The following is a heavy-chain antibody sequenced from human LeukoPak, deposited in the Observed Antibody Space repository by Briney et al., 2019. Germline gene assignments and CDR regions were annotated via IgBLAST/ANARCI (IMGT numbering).Heavy chain of an antibody. Sequence: ASVKVSCKASGGTFSSYTISWVRQAPGQGLEWMGRIIPILGIANYAQKFQGRVTITADKSTSTAYMELSSLRSEDTAVYYCARGMVLVQADYWGQGTLVTVSS. V-gene: IGHV1-69*02. D-gene: IGHD2-2*01. CDR3: ARGMVLVQADY. CDR2: IIPILGIA. J-gene: IGHJ4*02. CDR1: GGTFSSYT.